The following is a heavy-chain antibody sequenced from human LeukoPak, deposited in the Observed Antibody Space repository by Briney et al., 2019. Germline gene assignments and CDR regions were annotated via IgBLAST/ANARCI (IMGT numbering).Heavy chain of an antibody. J-gene: IGHJ6*03. CDR2: IYYSGST. Sequence: PSQTLSLTCTVSGGSISSGDYYWSWIRQPPGKGLEWIGYIYYSGSTYYNPSLKSRIIISVDTSKNQFSLKLRSVTAADTAVYYCAREFVQRSGDYYYYTDVWGKGTTVTVSS. D-gene: IGHD3-10*01. CDR3: AREFVQRSGDYYYYTDV. V-gene: IGHV4-30-4*01. CDR1: GGSISSGDYY.